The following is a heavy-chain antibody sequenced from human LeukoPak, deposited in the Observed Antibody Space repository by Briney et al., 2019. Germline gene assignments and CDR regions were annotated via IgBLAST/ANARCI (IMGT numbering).Heavy chain of an antibody. CDR1: GFTFSSYG. CDR3: ARDGGGVRYFDWENAPNYFDY. D-gene: IGHD3-9*01. Sequence: GGSLRLSCAASGFTFSSYGMHWVRQAPGKGLEWVAVIWYDGSNKYYADSVKGRFTISRDNFKNTLYLQMNSLRAEDTAVYYCARDGGGVRYFDWENAPNYFDYWGQGTLVTVSS. V-gene: IGHV3-33*01. J-gene: IGHJ4*02. CDR2: IWYDGSNK.